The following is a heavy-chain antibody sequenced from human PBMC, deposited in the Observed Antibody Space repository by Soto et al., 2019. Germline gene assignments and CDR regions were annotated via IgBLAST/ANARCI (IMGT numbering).Heavy chain of an antibody. V-gene: IGHV4-31*03. Sequence: SETLSLTCTVSVGSIISGDYYWSWVRQHPGKGREWIGYIYYSGSTYYNPSLKGRVTISVDTSKNQFSLKLNSVTAADTAVYYCARDPRRSMDWPKPHYYYGMDVWGQGTTVTVSS. J-gene: IGHJ6*02. CDR3: ARDPRRSMDWPKPHYYYGMDV. D-gene: IGHD3-9*01. CDR2: IYYSGST. CDR1: VGSIISGDYY.